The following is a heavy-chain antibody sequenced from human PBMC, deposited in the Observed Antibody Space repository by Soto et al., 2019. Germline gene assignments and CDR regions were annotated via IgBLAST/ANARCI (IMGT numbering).Heavy chain of an antibody. D-gene: IGHD2-2*01. CDR2: IYPGDSDT. J-gene: IGHJ6*02. CDR1: GYSFTSYW. CDR3: ARQPAHCSSTSCYRHYYYGMDV. Sequence: PGESLKISCKGSGYSFTSYWIGWVRQMPGKGLEWMGIIYPGDSDTRYSPSFQGQVTISADKSISTAYLQWSSLKASDTAMYYCARQPAHCSSTSCYRHYYYGMDVWRQGTTVPISS. V-gene: IGHV5-51*01.